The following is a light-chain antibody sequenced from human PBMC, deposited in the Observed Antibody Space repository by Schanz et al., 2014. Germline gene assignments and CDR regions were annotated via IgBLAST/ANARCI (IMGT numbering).Light chain of an antibody. Sequence: QSALIQPPSVSGSPGQSVTISCTGTSSDVGSYDYVSWYQQHPGTVPKPMIYNVNTQPSGVPDRFSGSKSGNTASMTISGLQAEDEADYYCCSYAGSSTRHWVFGGGTKLTVL. V-gene: IGLV2-11*01. J-gene: IGLJ3*02. CDR3: CSYAGSSTRHWV. CDR1: SSDVGSYDY. CDR2: NVN.